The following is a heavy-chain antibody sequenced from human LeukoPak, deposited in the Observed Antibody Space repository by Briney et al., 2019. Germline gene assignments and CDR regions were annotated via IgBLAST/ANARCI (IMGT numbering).Heavy chain of an antibody. Sequence: SETLSLTCAVYGGSITGYYWSWIRQTPGRGLEWVGEIHYTGATSYNPSLKSRATISTDTSKNQFSLRLSSVTAADMAVYYCARGNILTGYCFDFWGRGALVTVSS. J-gene: IGHJ4*02. CDR2: IHYTGAT. CDR1: GGSITGYY. V-gene: IGHV4-34*01. D-gene: IGHD3-9*01. CDR3: ARGNILTGYCFDF.